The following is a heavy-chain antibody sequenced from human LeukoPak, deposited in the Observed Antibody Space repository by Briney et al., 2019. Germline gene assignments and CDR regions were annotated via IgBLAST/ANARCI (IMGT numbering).Heavy chain of an antibody. CDR3: ARGPLVVAAIYYYYYYGMDV. D-gene: IGHD2-15*01. Sequence: SETLSLTCTVSGGSISSSSYYWGWIRQPPGKGLEWVGSMYSSGSTYYNPSLKSRVTISVDTSKNWVSLKVRSMTAADTAIYYCARGPLVVAAIYYYYYYGMDVWGQGTTVTVSS. CDR1: GGSISSSSYY. CDR2: MYSSGST. J-gene: IGHJ6*02. V-gene: IGHV4-39*01.